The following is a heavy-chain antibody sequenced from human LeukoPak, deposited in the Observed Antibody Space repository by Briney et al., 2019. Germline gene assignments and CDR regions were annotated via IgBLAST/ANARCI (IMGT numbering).Heavy chain of an antibody. CDR1: GGSISSDGYS. CDR3: AGTMVRGVIIV. CDR2: IYHSGST. J-gene: IGHJ4*02. Sequence: SETLSLTCAVSGGSISSDGYSWSWIRQPPGKGLEWIGYIYHSGSTYYNPSLKSRVTISVDRSKNQFSLKLSSVTAADTAVYYCAGTMVRGVIIVWGQGTLVTISS. D-gene: IGHD3-10*01. V-gene: IGHV4-30-2*01.